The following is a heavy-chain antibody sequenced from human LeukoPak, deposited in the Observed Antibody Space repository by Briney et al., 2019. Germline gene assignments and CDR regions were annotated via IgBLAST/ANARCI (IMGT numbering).Heavy chain of an antibody. J-gene: IGHJ4*02. CDR2: IKQDGSEK. CDR3: ARTGYCSSTSCYGTFDY. V-gene: IGHV3-7*01. CDR1: GFTFSSYW. Sequence: GGSLRLSCAASGFTFSSYWMSWVRQAPGKGLEWVANIKQDGSEKYYVDSVKGRFAISRDNAKNSLYLQMNSLRAEDTAVYYCARTGYCSSTSCYGTFDYWGQGTLVTVSS. D-gene: IGHD2-2*01.